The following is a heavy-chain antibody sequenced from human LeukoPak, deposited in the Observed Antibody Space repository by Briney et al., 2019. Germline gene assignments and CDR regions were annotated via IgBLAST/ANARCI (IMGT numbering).Heavy chain of an antibody. D-gene: IGHD3-10*01. CDR2: ISWNSGSI. J-gene: IGHJ4*02. CDR3: AKDILWFGELLAPSFDY. V-gene: IGHV3-9*01. Sequence: GRSLRLSCAASGFTFDDYAMHWVRQAPGKGLEWVSGISWNSGSIGYADSVKGRFTISRDNAKNSLYLQMNSLRAEDTALYYCAKDILWFGELLAPSFDYWGQGTLVTVSS. CDR1: GFTFDDYA.